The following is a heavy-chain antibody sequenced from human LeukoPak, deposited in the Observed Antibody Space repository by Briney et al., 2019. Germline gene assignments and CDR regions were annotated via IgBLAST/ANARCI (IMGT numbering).Heavy chain of an antibody. Sequence: ASVKVSCKASGGTFSSYAVSWVRQAPGQGLEWMGGIIPIFGTANYAQKFQGRVTITTDESTSTAYMELSSLRSEDTAVYYCARDNYAGANWFDPWGQGTLVTVSS. D-gene: IGHD1-7*01. CDR2: IIPIFGTA. V-gene: IGHV1-69*05. CDR3: ARDNYAGANWFDP. CDR1: GGTFSSYA. J-gene: IGHJ5*02.